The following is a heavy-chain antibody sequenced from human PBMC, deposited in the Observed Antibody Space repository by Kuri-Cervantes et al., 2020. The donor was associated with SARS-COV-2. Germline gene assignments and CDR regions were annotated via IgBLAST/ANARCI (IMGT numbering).Heavy chain of an antibody. J-gene: IGHJ3*02. CDR1: GGSFSGYY. CDR2: INHSGST. Sequence: GSLRLPCAVYGGSFSGYYWSGIRQPPGKGLEWIGEINHSGSTNYNPSLKSRVTISVDTSKNQFSLKLSSVTAADTAVYYCARDPKPWAYSGYDRRAFDIWGQGTMVTVSS. D-gene: IGHD5-12*01. CDR3: ARDPKPWAYSGYDRRAFDI. V-gene: IGHV4-34*01.